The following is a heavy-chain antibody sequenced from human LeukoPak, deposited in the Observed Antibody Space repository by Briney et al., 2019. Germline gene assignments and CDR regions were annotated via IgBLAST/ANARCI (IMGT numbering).Heavy chain of an antibody. CDR3: ANLPLGRPFTMGDAFDI. Sequence: GGSLRLSCAASGFTFSNSGMHWVRQAPGKGLEWVAFIRYDGTNKYYADSVKGRFTISRDNSKNTLHLQMNSLRAEDTAVYYCANLPLGRPFTMGDAFDIWGQGTMVTVSS. CDR1: GFTFSNSG. CDR2: IRYDGTNK. V-gene: IGHV3-30*02. J-gene: IGHJ3*02. D-gene: IGHD3-10*01.